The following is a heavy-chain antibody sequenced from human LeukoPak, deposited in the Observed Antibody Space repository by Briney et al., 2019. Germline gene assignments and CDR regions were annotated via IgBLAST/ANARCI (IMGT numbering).Heavy chain of an antibody. CDR3: ARDPGTAMVSGYGMDV. Sequence: GGSLRLSCAASGFTFSSYAMSWVRQAPGKGLEWVSAISGSGGSTYYADSVKGRFTISRDNAKNSLYLQMNSLRAEDTAVYYCARDPGTAMVSGYGMDVWGQGTTVTVSS. D-gene: IGHD5-18*01. CDR1: GFTFSSYA. CDR2: ISGSGGST. V-gene: IGHV3-23*01. J-gene: IGHJ6*02.